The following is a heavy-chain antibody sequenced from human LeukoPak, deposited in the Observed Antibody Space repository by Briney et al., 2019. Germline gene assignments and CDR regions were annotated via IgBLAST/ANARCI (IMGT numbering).Heavy chain of an antibody. CDR2: ISSSGSTI. V-gene: IGHV3-48*03. J-gene: IGHJ5*02. D-gene: IGHD6-6*01. Sequence: GGSLRLSCAASGFTFSSYEMNWVRQAPGKGLEWVSYISSSGSTIYYADSVKGRFTISRDNAKNSLYLQMNSLRAEDTAVYYCARGSVAGRQRAPPKEWFDPWGQGTLVTVSS. CDR3: ARGSVAGRQRAPPKEWFDP. CDR1: GFTFSSYE.